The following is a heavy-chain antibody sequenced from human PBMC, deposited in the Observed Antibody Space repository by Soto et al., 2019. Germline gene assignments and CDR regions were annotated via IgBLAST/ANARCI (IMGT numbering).Heavy chain of an antibody. Sequence: EVQLVESGGGLVTPGGSLTLSCAASGFSFSPAWMNWVRQAPGKGLEWVGLIKSKGGGGTADYAAPVKGRFIISRDDSKNTIYLQMNSLRAEDTAVYYCARDLNYGLFDYWGQGTLVTVSS. CDR2: IKSKGGGGTA. V-gene: IGHV3-15*07. D-gene: IGHD4-17*01. CDR1: GFSFSPAW. J-gene: IGHJ4*02. CDR3: ARDLNYGLFDY.